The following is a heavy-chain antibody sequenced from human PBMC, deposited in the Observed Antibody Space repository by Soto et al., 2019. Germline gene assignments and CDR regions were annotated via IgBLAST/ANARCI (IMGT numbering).Heavy chain of an antibody. CDR1: GFTFSSYW. Sequence: PGGSLRLSCAASGFTFSSYWMTWVRQAPGEGLEWVANIKQDGSERYYVDSVKGRFTISRDNAKNSLYLQMDSLRAEDTSVYYCVRNGDYYHRSGYYDAFDLWGRGTLVTVSS. V-gene: IGHV3-7*01. CDR2: IKQDGSER. J-gene: IGHJ3*01. CDR3: VRNGDYYHRSGYYDAFDL. D-gene: IGHD3-22*01.